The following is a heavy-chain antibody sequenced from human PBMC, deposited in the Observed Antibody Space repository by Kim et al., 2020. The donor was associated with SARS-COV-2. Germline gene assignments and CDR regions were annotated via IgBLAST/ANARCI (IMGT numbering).Heavy chain of an antibody. V-gene: IGHV3-21*01. CDR3: ARVVNYYDSSGYAYYFDY. D-gene: IGHD3-22*01. Sequence: GGSLRLSCAASGFTFSSYSMNWVRQAPGKGLEWVSSISSSSSYIYYADSVKGRFTISRDNAKNSLYLQMNSLRAEDTAVYYCARVVNYYDSSGYAYYFDYWGQGTLVTVSS. J-gene: IGHJ4*02. CDR2: ISSSSSYI. CDR1: GFTFSSYS.